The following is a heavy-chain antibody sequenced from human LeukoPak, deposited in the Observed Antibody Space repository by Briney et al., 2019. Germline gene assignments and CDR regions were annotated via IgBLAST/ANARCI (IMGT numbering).Heavy chain of an antibody. CDR3: AREGGPYRPLDY. Sequence: PSETLSLTCDVPGGSITQTNYWTWVRPPPGKGLEWIGEVNLQGSTNYNPSLMRRVAISVDTSANHVSLQLTSVTAADTAVYYCAREGGPYRPLDYSGQGTLVTVSS. V-gene: IGHV4-4*02. CDR1: GGSITQTNY. J-gene: IGHJ4*02. CDR2: VNLQGST.